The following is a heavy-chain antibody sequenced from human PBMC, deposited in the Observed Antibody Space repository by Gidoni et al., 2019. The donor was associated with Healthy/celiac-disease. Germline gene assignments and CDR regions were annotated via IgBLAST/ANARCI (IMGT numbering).Heavy chain of an antibody. D-gene: IGHD3-3*01. Sequence: QVQLVRSGAEVKKPGSSVKVSCKASGGTFSSYTISWVRQPPGQGLEWMGRIIPILGIANYAQKFQGRVTITADKSTSTAYMELSSLRSEDTAVYYCAREATIFGVVIRHYYYYGMDVWGQGTTVTVSS. CDR3: AREATIFGVVIRHYYYYGMDV. CDR2: IIPILGIA. CDR1: GGTFSSYT. J-gene: IGHJ6*02. V-gene: IGHV1-69*08.